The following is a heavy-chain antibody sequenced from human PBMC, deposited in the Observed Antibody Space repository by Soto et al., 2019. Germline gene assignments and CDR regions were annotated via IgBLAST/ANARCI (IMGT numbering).Heavy chain of an antibody. V-gene: IGHV4-39*01. Sequence: QLQLQESGPGLVKPSETLSLTCTVAGGSVSSSTYYWGWIRQPPGKGLEWIATFYYSGSTYHNPSLHSRVTISADTSKNQFSLKLSSVTATDTAVYYCARHHGTYYDAFDIWGQGTMVTVSS. CDR3: ARHHGTYYDAFDI. CDR2: FYYSGST. CDR1: GGSVSSSTYY. D-gene: IGHD1-1*01. J-gene: IGHJ3*02.